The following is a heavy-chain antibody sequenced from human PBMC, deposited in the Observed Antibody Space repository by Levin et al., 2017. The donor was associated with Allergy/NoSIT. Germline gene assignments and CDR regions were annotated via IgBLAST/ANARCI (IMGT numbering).Heavy chain of an antibody. CDR1: GGSFSGYY. CDR2: INHSGST. J-gene: IGHJ3*02. D-gene: IGHD3-10*01. CDR3: ARVRIRGYRPDAFDI. V-gene: IGHV4-34*01. Sequence: SQTLSLTCAVYGGSFSGYYWSWIRQPPGKGLEWIGEINHSGSTNYNPSLKSRVTISVDTSKNQFSLKLSSVTAADTAVYYCARVRIRGYRPDAFDIWGQGTMVTVSS.